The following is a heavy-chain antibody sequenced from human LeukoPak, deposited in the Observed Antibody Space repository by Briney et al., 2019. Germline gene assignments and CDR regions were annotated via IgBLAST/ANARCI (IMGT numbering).Heavy chain of an antibody. CDR3: ARSPQEQLEYYFDY. J-gene: IGHJ4*02. CDR2: ISYDGSNK. Sequence: GGSLRLSCAASGFTFSSYAMHWVRQAPGKGLEWVEVISYDGSNKYYADSVKGRFTISRDNSKNTLYLQMNSLRAEDTAVYYCARSPQEQLEYYFDYWGQGTLVTVSS. V-gene: IGHV3-30-3*01. CDR1: GFTFSSYA. D-gene: IGHD6-13*01.